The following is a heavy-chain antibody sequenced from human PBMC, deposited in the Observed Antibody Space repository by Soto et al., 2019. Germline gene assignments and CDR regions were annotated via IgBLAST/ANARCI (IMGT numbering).Heavy chain of an antibody. CDR1: GGSISSGGYY. D-gene: IGHD1-26*01. CDR3: ARVVGATTIWYFDL. V-gene: IGHV4-31*03. Sequence: QVQLQESGPGLVKPSQTLSLTCTVSGGSISSGGYYWSWIRQHPGKGLEWIGYIYYSGSTYYNPSLKSRVTISVDTSKNQFSLMLSSVTAADTAVYYCARVVGATTIWYFDLWGRGTLVTVSS. J-gene: IGHJ2*01. CDR2: IYYSGST.